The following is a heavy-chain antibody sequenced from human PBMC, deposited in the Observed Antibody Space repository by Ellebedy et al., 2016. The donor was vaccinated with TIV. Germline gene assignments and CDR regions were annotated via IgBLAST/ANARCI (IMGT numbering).Heavy chain of an antibody. V-gene: IGHV3-64*04. J-gene: IGHJ4*02. CDR2: LGGNGDT. D-gene: IGHD4-17*01. CDR3: VREAWNGDYYLDY. Sequence: GESLKISCSASGFTFSSYAMHWVRQAPGKGLEFVSALGGNGDTYYADSVKGRFTISRDNSKNTLYLQMNSLRAEDTAVYYCVREAWNGDYYLDYWGQGTLVTVSS. CDR1: GFTFSSYA.